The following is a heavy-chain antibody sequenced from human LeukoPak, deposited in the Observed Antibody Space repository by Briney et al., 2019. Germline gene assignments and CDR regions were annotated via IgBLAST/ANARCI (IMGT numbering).Heavy chain of an antibody. V-gene: IGHV1-18*01. Sequence: ASVKVSCKASGYTFTSYDINWVRQATGQGLEWMGWISAYNGNTNYAQKLQGRVTMTTDTSTSTAYMELRSLRSDDTAVYYCARDFGYSYGRTAFDYWGQGTLVTVSS. CDR3: ARDFGYSYGRTAFDY. D-gene: IGHD5-18*01. J-gene: IGHJ4*02. CDR2: ISAYNGNT. CDR1: GYTFTSYD.